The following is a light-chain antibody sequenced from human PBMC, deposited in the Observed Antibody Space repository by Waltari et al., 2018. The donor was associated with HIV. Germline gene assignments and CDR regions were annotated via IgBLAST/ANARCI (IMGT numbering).Light chain of an antibody. CDR2: WAS. CDR3: QQYLRSPPT. J-gene: IGKJ4*01. Sequence: DIVMTQSTDSLPVSLGQRATINCTSSRSILSSSDNRNYLAWYQQKPRQPPRLLISWASTRESGVPDRFSGSGSGTDFALTISRLQAEDVAVYHCQQYLRSPPTFGGGTKVEIK. V-gene: IGKV4-1*01. CDR1: RSILSSSDNRNY.